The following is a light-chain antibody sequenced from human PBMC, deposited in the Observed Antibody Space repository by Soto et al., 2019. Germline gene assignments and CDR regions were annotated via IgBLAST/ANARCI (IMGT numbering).Light chain of an antibody. CDR2: DAS. CDR3: QQYNTYST. Sequence: DIQMTQSPSTLSASVGDRVTISCRASQSISSWVAWYQQKPGKAPKLLIYDASRLESGVPSRFSGSVSGTEFTLTISSLQSDDLAIYYCQQYNTYSTFGQGTKVEIK. J-gene: IGKJ1*01. CDR1: QSISSW. V-gene: IGKV1-5*01.